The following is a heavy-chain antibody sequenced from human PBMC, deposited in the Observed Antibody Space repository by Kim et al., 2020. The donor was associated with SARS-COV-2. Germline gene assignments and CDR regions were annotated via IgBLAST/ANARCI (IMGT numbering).Heavy chain of an antibody. Sequence: GGSLRLSCAASGFTFSSYWMSWVRQAPGKGLEWVANIKQDGSEKYYVDSVKGRFTISRDNAKNSLYLQMNSLRAEDTAVYYCARGGAAAGMEAFDIWGQGTMVTVSS. CDR2: IKQDGSEK. CDR3: ARGGAAAGMEAFDI. D-gene: IGHD6-13*01. J-gene: IGHJ3*02. CDR1: GFTFSSYW. V-gene: IGHV3-7*03.